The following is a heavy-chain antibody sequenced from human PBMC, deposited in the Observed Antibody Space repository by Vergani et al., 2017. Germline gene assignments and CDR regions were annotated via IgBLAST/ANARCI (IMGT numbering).Heavy chain of an antibody. J-gene: IGHJ5*02. CDR2: INPSGGST. CDR1: GYIFNNHG. Sequence: QVQLVQSGAEVRKPGASVKVSCKASGYIFNNHGINWVRQAPGQGLEWMGIINPSGGSTSYAQKFQGRVTMTRDTSTSTVYMELSSLRSEDTAVYYCARDSRYCSSTSCYVGRDWFDPWGQGTLVTVSS. V-gene: IGHV1-46*02. CDR3: ARDSRYCSSTSCYVGRDWFDP. D-gene: IGHD2-2*01.